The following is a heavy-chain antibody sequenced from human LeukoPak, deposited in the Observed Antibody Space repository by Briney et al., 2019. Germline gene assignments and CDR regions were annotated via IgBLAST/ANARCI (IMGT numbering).Heavy chain of an antibody. V-gene: IGHV1-8*01. D-gene: IGHD6-19*01. CDR2: MNPNSGNT. CDR3: ARGYKPAYSTGWSIFDY. CDR1: GYTFTSYD. J-gene: IGHJ4*02. Sequence: GASVKVSCKASGYTFTSYDINWVRQATRQGLEWMGWMNPNSGNTGYAQKFQGRVTMTRNTSVDTAYMELSSLRSEDTAVYYCARGYKPAYSTGWSIFDYWGQGTLVTVSS.